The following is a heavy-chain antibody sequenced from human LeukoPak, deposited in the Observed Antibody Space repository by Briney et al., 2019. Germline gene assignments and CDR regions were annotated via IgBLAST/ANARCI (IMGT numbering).Heavy chain of an antibody. J-gene: IGHJ4*02. V-gene: IGHV3-21*01. CDR1: GFSLSLYT. D-gene: IGHD2-2*01. CDR3: ARATSSTSFLDY. Sequence: GGSLRLSCAASGFSLSLYTMNWVRQAPGKGLEWVSFMSSGGSSISYADSVKGRFTVSRDDAKTTLFLQMNSLKAEDTAVYYCARATSSTSFLDYWGQGTLVTVSS. CDR2: MSSGGSSI.